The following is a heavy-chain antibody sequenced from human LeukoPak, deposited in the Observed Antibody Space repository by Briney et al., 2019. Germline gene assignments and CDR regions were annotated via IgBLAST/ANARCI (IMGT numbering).Heavy chain of an antibody. Sequence: ASVKVSCKASGYTFTSYGISWVRQAPGQGLEWMGWISAYNGNTNYAQKLQGRVTMTTDTSTSTAYMELRSLRSDDTAVYYCARLVSYYGAYYFDYWGQGTLVTVSS. J-gene: IGHJ4*02. CDR3: ARLVSYYGAYYFDY. CDR2: ISAYNGNT. V-gene: IGHV1-18*01. D-gene: IGHD1-26*01. CDR1: GYTFTSYG.